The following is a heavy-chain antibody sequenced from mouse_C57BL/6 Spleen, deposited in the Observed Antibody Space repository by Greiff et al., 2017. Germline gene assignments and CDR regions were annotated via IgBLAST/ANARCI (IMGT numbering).Heavy chain of an antibody. CDR1: GYAFTNYL. D-gene: IGHD2-4*01. Sequence: VQLQQSGAELVRPGTSVKVSCKASGYAFTNYLIEWVKQRPGQGLEWIGVINPGSGGTNYNEKFKGKATLTADKSSSTAYMQLSSLTSEDSAVYFCARSGDYDGFDYWGQGTTLTVSS. CDR2: INPGSGGT. J-gene: IGHJ2*01. CDR3: ARSGDYDGFDY. V-gene: IGHV1-54*01.